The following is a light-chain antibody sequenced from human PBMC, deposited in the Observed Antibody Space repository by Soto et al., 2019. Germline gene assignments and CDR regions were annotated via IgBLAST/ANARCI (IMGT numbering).Light chain of an antibody. CDR1: QSVSNY. V-gene: IGKV3-11*01. Sequence: EIVLTQSPATLSLSPGVRATLSCWASQSVSNYFVWYQQKPGQAPRLLIYDASKRATGIPARFSGSGSGTDFTLTISSLEPEDFAVYYCQQRSIWPWTFGQGTKVDIK. J-gene: IGKJ1*01. CDR3: QQRSIWPWT. CDR2: DAS.